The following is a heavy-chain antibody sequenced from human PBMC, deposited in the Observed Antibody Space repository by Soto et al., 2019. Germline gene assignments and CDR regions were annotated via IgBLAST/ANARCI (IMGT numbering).Heavy chain of an antibody. J-gene: IGHJ5*02. V-gene: IGHV1-2*02. CDR3: ARDPDYYGSGSRKESNWFDP. CDR2: INPNSGGT. D-gene: IGHD3-10*01. Sequence: ASVKVPCKASGYTFTGYYMHWVRQAPGQGLEWMGWINPNSGGTNYAQKFQGRVTMTRDTSISTAYMELSRLRSDDTAVYYCARDPDYYGSGSRKESNWFDPWGQGTLVTVSS. CDR1: GYTFTGYY.